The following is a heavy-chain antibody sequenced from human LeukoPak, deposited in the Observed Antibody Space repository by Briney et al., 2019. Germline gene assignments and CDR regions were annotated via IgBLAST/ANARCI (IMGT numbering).Heavy chain of an antibody. V-gene: IGHV3-23*01. J-gene: IGHJ4*02. CDR1: GFTFSNYA. CDR3: AKEYYDFWSGYPDF. Sequence: GGSLRLSCEVSGFTFSNYAMSWVRQAPGKGLEWVSVISGSGDTTHYADSVKGRFTISRDNSKDTLYLEMKSLRAEDTAVYYCAKEYYDFWSGYPDFWGQGTLVTVSS. D-gene: IGHD3-3*01. CDR2: ISGSGDTT.